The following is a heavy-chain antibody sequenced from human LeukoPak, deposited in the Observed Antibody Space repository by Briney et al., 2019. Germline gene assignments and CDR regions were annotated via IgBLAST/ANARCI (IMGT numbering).Heavy chain of an antibody. Sequence: GGSLRLSCAASGSTFSSYWMSWVRQAPGKGLEWVANIKQDGSEKYFVDSVKGRFTISRDNAKNSLYLQMNSLRAEDTAVYYCARGLALDYWGQGTLVTVSS. V-gene: IGHV3-7*03. CDR1: GSTFSSYW. CDR2: IKQDGSEK. CDR3: ARGLALDY. D-gene: IGHD6-19*01. J-gene: IGHJ4*02.